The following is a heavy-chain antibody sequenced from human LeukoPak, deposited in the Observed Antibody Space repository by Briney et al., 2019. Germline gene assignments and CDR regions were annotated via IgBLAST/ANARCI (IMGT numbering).Heavy chain of an antibody. CDR3: ARVGPYYYDSSGYYYDY. CDR2: ISAYNGNT. D-gene: IGHD3-22*01. J-gene: IGHJ4*02. Sequence: ASVKVSCKASGYTFTSYGISWVRQAPEQGLEWMGWISAYNGNTNYAQKLQGRVTMTTDTSTSTAYMELRSLRSDDTAVYYCARVGPYYYDSSGYYYDYWGQGTLVTVSS. V-gene: IGHV1-18*01. CDR1: GYTFTSYG.